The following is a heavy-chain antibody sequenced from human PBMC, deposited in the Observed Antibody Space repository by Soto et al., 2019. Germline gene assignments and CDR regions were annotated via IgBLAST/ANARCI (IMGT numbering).Heavy chain of an antibody. V-gene: IGHV1-69*13. CDR3: ARVRGTFSDYYHGMDV. D-gene: IGHD3-10*01. Sequence: SVKVSCKASGCTFSSYAISWVRQAPGQGLEWMGGIIPIFGTANYAQKFQGRVTITADESTSTAYMELSSLRSEDTAVYYCARVRGTFSDYYHGMDVWGQGTTVTVSS. CDR2: IIPIFGTA. CDR1: GCTFSSYA. J-gene: IGHJ6*02.